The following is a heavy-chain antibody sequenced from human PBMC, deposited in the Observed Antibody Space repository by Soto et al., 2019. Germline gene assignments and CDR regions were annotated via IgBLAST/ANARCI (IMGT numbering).Heavy chain of an antibody. CDR1: GTSIRGYY. CDR3: AREVSSFGSNHFDS. D-gene: IGHD3-10*01. CDR2: IYYTGTT. J-gene: IGHJ4*02. Sequence: KSSETLSLTCSVSGTSIRGYYWTLIRQPPGKGLEWIGYIYYTGTTKYNPSLKSRVTISVDTSKNQFSLRLNSVTAADTAVYYCAREVSSFGSNHFDSWGQGALVTVSS. V-gene: IGHV4-59*01.